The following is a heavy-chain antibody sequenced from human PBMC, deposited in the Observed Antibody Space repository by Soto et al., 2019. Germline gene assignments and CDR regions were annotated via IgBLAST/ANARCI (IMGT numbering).Heavy chain of an antibody. J-gene: IGHJ6*02. CDR1: GGSISSGGYY. D-gene: IGHD2-15*01. CDR3: ARDCGGGSCYYYGMDV. Sequence: QVQLQESGPGLVKPSQTLSLTCTVSGGSISSGGYYWSWIRQHPGKGLEWIGYICYSGSTYYNPSLKSRVTISVDTSKNQFSLKLSSVTAADTAVYYCARDCGGGSCYYYGMDVWGQGTTVTVSS. CDR2: ICYSGST. V-gene: IGHV4-31*03.